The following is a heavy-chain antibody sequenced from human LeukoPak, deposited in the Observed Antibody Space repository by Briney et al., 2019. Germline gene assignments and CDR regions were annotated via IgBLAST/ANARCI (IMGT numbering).Heavy chain of an antibody. CDR3: SRDRLGGLDL. D-gene: IGHD5-12*01. V-gene: IGHV3-21*01. CDR1: GFDFSTYA. CDR2: ISTMSNYI. Sequence: GGSLRLSCAASGFDFSTYAINWVRQAPGKGLEWVSSISTMSNYIFYGDSVKGRFSISRDNAKNSVYLQMNSLRPEDTAVYYCSRDRLGGLDLWGQGTLVTVSS. J-gene: IGHJ5*02.